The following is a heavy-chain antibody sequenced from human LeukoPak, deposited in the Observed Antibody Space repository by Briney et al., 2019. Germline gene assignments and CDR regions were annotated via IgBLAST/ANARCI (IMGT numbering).Heavy chain of an antibody. D-gene: IGHD6-13*01. J-gene: IGHJ6*02. CDR2: INHSGST. CDR3: ARGRGSSWPFYYYYGMDV. V-gene: IGHV4-34*01. Sequence: SETLSLTCAVYGGSFSGYYWSWIRQPPGKGLEWIGEINHSGSTNYNPSLKSRVTISVDTSKNQFSLKLSSVTAADTAVYYCARGRGSSWPFYYYYGMDVWGQRTTVTVSS. CDR1: GGSFSGYY.